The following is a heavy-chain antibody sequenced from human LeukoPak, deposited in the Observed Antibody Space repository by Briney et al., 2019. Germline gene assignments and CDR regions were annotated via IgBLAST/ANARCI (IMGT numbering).Heavy chain of an antibody. J-gene: IGHJ4*02. Sequence: GGSLRLSCAASGFILSSYAMSWVRQAPGKGLEWVGRIKSKTDGGTTDYAAPVKGRFTISRDDSKNTLYLQMNSLKTEDTAVYYCTTDSVSPIRRYFDWLYYFDYWGQGTLVTVSS. CDR2: IKSKTDGGTT. CDR1: GFILSSYA. CDR3: TTDSVSPIRRYFDWLYYFDY. D-gene: IGHD3-9*01. V-gene: IGHV3-15*01.